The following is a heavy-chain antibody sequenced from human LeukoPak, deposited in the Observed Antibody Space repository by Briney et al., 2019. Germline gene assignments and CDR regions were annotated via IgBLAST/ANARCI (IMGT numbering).Heavy chain of an antibody. CDR3: AKEPLSGGAYYFDH. CDR2: VSGSSDTT. V-gene: IGHV3-23*01. CDR1: GFTFSSYA. D-gene: IGHD3-10*01. Sequence: GGSLRLSCAASGFTFSSYAMSWVRQAPGEGLEWVSTVSGSSDTTYYSDSVKGRFTISRDNSKNTLYLQMNSLRAEDTAVYYCAKEPLSGGAYYFDHWGQGTQVTVSS. J-gene: IGHJ4*02.